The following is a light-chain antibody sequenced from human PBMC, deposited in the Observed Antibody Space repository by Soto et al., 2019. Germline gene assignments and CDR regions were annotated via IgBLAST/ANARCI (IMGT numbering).Light chain of an antibody. CDR3: QQYFSTPRT. CDR1: QSVVYNSNNKNY. CDR2: CAS. V-gene: IGKV4-1*01. J-gene: IGKJ1*01. Sequence: DIVMTQSPDSLAVSLGERATINCKSSQSVVYNSNNKNYLAWYQQKAGQPPKLLIYCASTRQSGVPDRFSGSGSGTDFTLTVSSLQAEDVAVYYCQQYFSTPRTFGQGTKVEIK.